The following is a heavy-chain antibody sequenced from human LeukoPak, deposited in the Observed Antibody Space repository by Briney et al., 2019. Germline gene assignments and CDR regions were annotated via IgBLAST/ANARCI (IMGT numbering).Heavy chain of an antibody. CDR2: ISGSGDYI. D-gene: IGHD3-10*01. CDR3: ARDRSGVSYY. J-gene: IGHJ4*02. CDR1: GFSFSTYD. Sequence: PGGSLRLSCAASGFSFSTYDMNWVSQAPGKGLEWVSSISGSGDYIYYADSVKGRFTISRDNAKNSLFLQMDSLRAEDTAVYYCARDRSGVSYYWGQGTLVTVSS. V-gene: IGHV3-21*06.